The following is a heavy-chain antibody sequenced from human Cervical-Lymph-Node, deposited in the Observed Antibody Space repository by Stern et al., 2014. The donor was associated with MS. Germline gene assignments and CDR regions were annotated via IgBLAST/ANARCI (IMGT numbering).Heavy chain of an antibody. V-gene: IGHV3-23*04. CDR3: AKDLGRGVVVVPLYGLDV. CDR2: ISDSGVYT. D-gene: IGHD2-2*01. J-gene: IGHJ6*02. CDR1: GFTFSTYA. Sequence: EGQMVESGGGLVQPGGSLRLSCAASGFTFSTYAFSWVRPAPGKGLELVSSISDSGVYTYYADSVKGRFTISRDNSKSMLYLEMQSLRAEDTAVYHCAKDLGRGVVVVPLYGLDVWGQGTTVTVSS.